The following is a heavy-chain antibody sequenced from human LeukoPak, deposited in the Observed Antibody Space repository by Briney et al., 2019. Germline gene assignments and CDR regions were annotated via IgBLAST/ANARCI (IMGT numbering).Heavy chain of an antibody. CDR3: AKSRNFYYYFMEV. Sequence: PGGSLRLSCAASGFTFSSYWMSWVRQAPGKGLEWVSGISGRDYSDHADSVKGRFTISRDNSKNTLYLQMNSLRAEDTALYYCAKSRNFYYYFMEVSGRGTKVTISS. J-gene: IGHJ6*03. CDR1: GFTFSSYW. V-gene: IGHV3-23*01. CDR2: ISGRDYS.